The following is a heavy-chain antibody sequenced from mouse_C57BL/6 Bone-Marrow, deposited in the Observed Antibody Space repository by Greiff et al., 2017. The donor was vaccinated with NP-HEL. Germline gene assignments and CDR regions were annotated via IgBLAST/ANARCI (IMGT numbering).Heavy chain of an antibody. Sequence: EVQLQQSGPEPVKPGDSVKISCKASGYSFTGYFMNWVMQSHGKSLEWIGRINPYNGDTFYNQKFKGKATLTVDKSSSTAHMELRSLTSEDSAVYYCARAYVYGSSYYFDYWGQGTTLTVSS. J-gene: IGHJ2*01. CDR2: INPYNGDT. CDR1: GYSFTGYF. D-gene: IGHD1-1*01. CDR3: ARAYVYGSSYYFDY. V-gene: IGHV1-20*01.